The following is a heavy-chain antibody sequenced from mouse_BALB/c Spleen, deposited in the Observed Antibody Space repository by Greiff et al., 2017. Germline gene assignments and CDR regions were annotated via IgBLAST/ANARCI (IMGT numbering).Heavy chain of an antibody. CDR1: GYTFTSYW. J-gene: IGHJ4*01. Sequence: VQLQQPGAELVRPGASVKLSCKASGYTFTSYWINWVKQRPGQGLEWIGNIYPSDSYTNYNQKFKDKATFTVDKSSSTAYMQLSSPTSEDSAVYYCTRSYRGAMDYWGQGTSVTVSS. CDR2: IYPSDSYT. V-gene: IGHV1-69*02. D-gene: IGHD2-12*01. CDR3: TRSYRGAMDY.